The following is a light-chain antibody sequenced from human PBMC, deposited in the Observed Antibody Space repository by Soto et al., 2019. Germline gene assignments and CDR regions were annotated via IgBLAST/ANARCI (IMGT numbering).Light chain of an antibody. CDR2: AAS. CDR1: QGITSY. V-gene: IGKV1-39*01. Sequence: DIPMTQSPSSLSASVGDRVTITCRASQGITSYLNWYQQKPGKAPKLLIYAASSLQSGVPSRFSGSGSGTDFTLTISSLQPEDFATYYCQQSYNAPFTFGPGTKVDIK. CDR3: QQSYNAPFT. J-gene: IGKJ3*01.